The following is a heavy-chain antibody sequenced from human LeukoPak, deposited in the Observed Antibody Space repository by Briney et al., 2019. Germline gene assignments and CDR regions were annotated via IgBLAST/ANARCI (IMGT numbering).Heavy chain of an antibody. CDR2: LNSDGITT. D-gene: IGHD3/OR15-3a*01. CDR3: TRGTGYSVFDY. V-gene: IGHV3-74*01. CDR1: GFDFSIYA. Sequence: GGSLRLSCTASGFDFSIYAMAWVRQAPGKGLVWVSRLNSDGITTNYADSVKGRFTISRDNAKNTLYLQMNSLRAEDTAVYYCTRGTGYSVFDYWGQGTLVTVSS. J-gene: IGHJ4*02.